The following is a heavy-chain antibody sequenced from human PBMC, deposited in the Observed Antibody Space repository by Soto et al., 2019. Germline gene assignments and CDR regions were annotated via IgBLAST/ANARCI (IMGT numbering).Heavy chain of an antibody. Sequence: GGSLRLSCAASGFTFSSYIMNWVRQAPGKGLEWISYISTRGNVIKYADSVKGRFTVSRDNAKSSLYLQMNSLRHEDTATYYCARDMDYSNYAGGAWGQGTLVTVSS. D-gene: IGHD4-4*01. CDR3: ARDMDYSNYAGGA. CDR2: ISTRGNVI. J-gene: IGHJ4*02. CDR1: GFTFSSYI. V-gene: IGHV3-48*02.